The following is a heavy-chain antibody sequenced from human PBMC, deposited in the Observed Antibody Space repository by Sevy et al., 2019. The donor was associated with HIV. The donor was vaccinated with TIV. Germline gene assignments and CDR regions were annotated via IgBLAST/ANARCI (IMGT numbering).Heavy chain of an antibody. Sequence: GGSVRLSCAASGFTFSSYAMHWVRQAPGKGLEWVAVISYDGTNKYYADSVKGRFTISRDNSKKILYVQMNSLRGEDTAVYYCARDQHDYAGNVRTGWFDPWGQGTLVTVSS. V-gene: IGHV3-30-3*01. CDR1: GFTFSSYA. CDR2: ISYDGTNK. D-gene: IGHD4-17*01. J-gene: IGHJ5*02. CDR3: ARDQHDYAGNVRTGWFDP.